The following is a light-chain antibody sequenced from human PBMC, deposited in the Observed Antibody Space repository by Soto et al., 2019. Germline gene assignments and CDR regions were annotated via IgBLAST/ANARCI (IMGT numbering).Light chain of an antibody. CDR3: QSYDTSLSGSVV. J-gene: IGLJ2*01. CDR2: GNS. Sequence: QSVLTQPPSVSGAPGQRVTISCTGNSSNIGAGYDVHWYQQFPGTAPKLLIYGNSNRPSGVPDRFSGSKSGTSASLAITGLQAEDEADYYCQSYDTSLSGSVVFGVGTKVTVL. V-gene: IGLV1-40*01. CDR1: SSNIGAGYD.